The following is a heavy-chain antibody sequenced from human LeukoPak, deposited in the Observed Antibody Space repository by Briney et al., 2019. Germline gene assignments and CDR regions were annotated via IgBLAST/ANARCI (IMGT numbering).Heavy chain of an antibody. CDR3: ARVYGAGYDFRGAFDI. Sequence: SETLSLTCTVSGDSISSSTYYWAWIRQPPGKGLEWIGNIYYGGSGYYNPSLQSRVTISVDTSKSQFSLKLSSVTAADTAVYYCARVYGAGYDFRGAFDIWGQGTMVTVSS. J-gene: IGHJ3*02. D-gene: IGHD3-3*01. CDR2: IYYGGSG. V-gene: IGHV4-39*07. CDR1: GDSISSSTYY.